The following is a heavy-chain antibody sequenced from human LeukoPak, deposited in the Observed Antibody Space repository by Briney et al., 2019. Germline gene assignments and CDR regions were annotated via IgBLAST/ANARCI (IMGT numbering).Heavy chain of an antibody. D-gene: IGHD3-10*01. J-gene: IGHJ6*04. CDR3: ARRSMVRGLGYYGMDV. CDR2: ISAYNGNT. CDR1: GYTFTNYG. Sequence: GASVKVSFTSSGYTFTNYGISGVRQAPGQGRAWMGCISAYNGNTNYAQKLQGRVTMTTDTSTSTAYMELRSLRSDDTAVYYCARRSMVRGLGYYGMDVWGKGTTVTVSS. V-gene: IGHV1-18*04.